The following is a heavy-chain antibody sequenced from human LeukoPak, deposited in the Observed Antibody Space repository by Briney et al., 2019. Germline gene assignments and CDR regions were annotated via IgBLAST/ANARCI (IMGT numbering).Heavy chain of an antibody. D-gene: IGHD1-14*01. CDR2: ISYAGNTHTGST. V-gene: IGHV4-34*01. J-gene: IGHJ4*02. CDR3: ARGFSGFWEFDS. Sequence: SETLSLTCDVSGGSFSSYSWNWIRQPPGKGLEWIAEISYAGNTHTGSTSYSASLKSRVTISVDAPKNQFSLHLSSVTAADAGVYYCARGFSGFWEFDSWGQGTLVTVSS. CDR1: GGSFSSYS.